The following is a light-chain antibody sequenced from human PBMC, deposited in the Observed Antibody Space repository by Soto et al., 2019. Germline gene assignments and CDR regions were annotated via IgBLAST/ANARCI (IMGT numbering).Light chain of an antibody. Sequence: QAVVTQPPSASGTPGQRVTISCSGSSSNIGSNTVNWYQQLPGTAPKLLIYSNNQRPSGVPDRFSGSKSGTSASLAISGLQSEDEADYYCAAWDDSLNGPYVFGTGTK. CDR1: SSNIGSNT. CDR3: AAWDDSLNGPYV. J-gene: IGLJ1*01. CDR2: SNN. V-gene: IGLV1-44*01.